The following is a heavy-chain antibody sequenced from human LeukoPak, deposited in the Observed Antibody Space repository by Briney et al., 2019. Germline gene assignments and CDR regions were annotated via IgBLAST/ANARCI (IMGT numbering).Heavy chain of an antibody. CDR1: RFTFSSYA. D-gene: IGHD3-10*01. V-gene: IGHV1-3*01. Sequence: PGGSLRLSCAASRFTFSSYAMSWVRQAPGQRLEWMGWINAGNGNTKYSQKFQGRVTITRDTSASTAYMELSSLRSEDTAVYYCATGHLMVRGMGNWFDPWGQGTLVTVSS. CDR2: INAGNGNT. CDR3: ATGHLMVRGMGNWFDP. J-gene: IGHJ5*02.